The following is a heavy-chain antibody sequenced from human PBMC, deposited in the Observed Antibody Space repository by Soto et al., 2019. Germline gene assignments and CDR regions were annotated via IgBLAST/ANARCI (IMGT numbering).Heavy chain of an antibody. CDR3: AKDRGAAVRFSGIAVAGIPS. J-gene: IGHJ5*02. V-gene: IGHV3-23*01. CDR2: ISGGGGNT. D-gene: IGHD6-19*01. CDR1: GFTFSSYA. Sequence: EVQLLESGGGLVQPGGSLRLSCAASGFTFSSYAMSWVRQTPGKGLEWVSGISGGGGNTYYADSVTGRFTICRDNSRNTLYLQMSSLIASNTAIYYCAKDRGAAVRFSGIAVAGIPSWGQGTLVTVSS.